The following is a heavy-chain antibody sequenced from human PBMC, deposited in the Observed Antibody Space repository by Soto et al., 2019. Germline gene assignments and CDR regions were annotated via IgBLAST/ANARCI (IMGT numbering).Heavy chain of an antibody. CDR1: GFSLSTSGVG. CDR2: IYWDDDK. CDR3: AHHPYYGLAPYSFDY. D-gene: IGHD3-10*01. V-gene: IGHV2-5*02. Sequence: QITLKESGPTLVKPTQTLTLTCTFSGFSLSTSGVGVGWIRQPPRKALEWLAVIYWDDDKRSSSSLKSRLTITKDTSKNQVVLTMTNMDPVDTATYYCAHHPYYGLAPYSFDYWGQGILVTVSS. J-gene: IGHJ4*02.